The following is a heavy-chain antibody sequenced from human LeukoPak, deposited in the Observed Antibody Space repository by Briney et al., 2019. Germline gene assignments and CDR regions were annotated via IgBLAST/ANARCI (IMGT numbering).Heavy chain of an antibody. J-gene: IGHJ4*02. Sequence: SETLSLTCTVSGGSISSYYWGWIRQPPGKGLEWIGSIYYSGSTYYNPSLKSRVTISVDTSKNQFSLKLSSVTAADTAVYYCARELFTYYGSGSTNFDYWGQGTLVTVSS. V-gene: IGHV4-39*02. CDR2: IYYSGST. CDR1: GGSISSYY. D-gene: IGHD3-10*01. CDR3: ARELFTYYGSGSTNFDY.